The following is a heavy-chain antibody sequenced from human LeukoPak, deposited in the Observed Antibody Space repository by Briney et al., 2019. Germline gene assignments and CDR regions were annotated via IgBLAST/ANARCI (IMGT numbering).Heavy chain of an antibody. CDR1: DYSITRGYY. CDR3: AKSNGYGLVDI. CDR2: IYHSGST. V-gene: IGHV4-38-2*02. J-gene: IGHJ3*02. Sequence: SETLSLTCTVSDYSITRGYYWGWIRQPPGKGLEWIGTIYHSGSTYYSPSLKSRVTISLDTSRNQFSLKLNSVTAADTAVYYCAKSNGYGLVDIWGQGTMVTVSS. D-gene: IGHD3-10*01.